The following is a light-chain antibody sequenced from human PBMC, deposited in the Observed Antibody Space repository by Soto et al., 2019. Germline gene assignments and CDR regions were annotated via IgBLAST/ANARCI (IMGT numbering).Light chain of an antibody. J-gene: IGKJ4*01. V-gene: IGKV1-8*01. CDR1: QGISSY. CDR3: QQYYSYPLT. CDR2: AAS. Sequence: AIRMTQSPSSFSASTGDRVTITCRASQGISSYLAWYQQKPGKATKLLIYAASTLQSGVPSRFSGSGSGTDFTLTISCLQSEDFATYYCQQYYSYPLTFGGGNKVEIK.